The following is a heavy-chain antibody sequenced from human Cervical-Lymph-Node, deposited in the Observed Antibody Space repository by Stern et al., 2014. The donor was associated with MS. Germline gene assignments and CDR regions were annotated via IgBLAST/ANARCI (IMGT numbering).Heavy chain of an antibody. V-gene: IGHV1-69*01. CDR3: ASSVGELTPEAV. D-gene: IGHD3-10*01. J-gene: IGHJ6*02. CDR2: IIPMFGTA. CDR1: GGTFSSHA. Sequence: VHLVESGAEVKKPGSSVRVSCKASGGTFSSHAISWVRQAPGQGLEWMVVIIPMFGTAKYAQKFQGRVTITADDSTSTAYMEVSSLRSEDTAVYYCASSVGELTPEAVWGQGTTVTVFS.